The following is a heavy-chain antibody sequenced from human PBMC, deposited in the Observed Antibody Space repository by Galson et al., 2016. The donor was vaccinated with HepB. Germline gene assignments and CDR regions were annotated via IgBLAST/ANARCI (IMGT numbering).Heavy chain of an antibody. CDR3: GRASYCGCGCYYHFDS. CDR1: GFIFTDYW. V-gene: IGHV3-74*01. CDR2: INTDGSNT. D-gene: IGHD2-21*02. Sequence: SLRLSCAASGFIFTDYWMYWVRQVPGKGLVWVSRINTDGSNTRYADSVKGRFTISRDNTKSTLYLEMNSLRAEDTAVYYCGRASYCGCGCYYHFDSWGQGTLVTVSS. J-gene: IGHJ4*02.